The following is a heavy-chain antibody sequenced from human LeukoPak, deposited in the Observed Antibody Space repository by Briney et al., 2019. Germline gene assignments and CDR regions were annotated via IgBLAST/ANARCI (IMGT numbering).Heavy chain of an antibody. CDR3: AKPDTGVSNFDY. D-gene: IGHD3-10*01. V-gene: IGHV3-23*01. J-gene: IGHJ4*02. CDR1: GFTFSSYA. CDR2: ISGSGSST. Sequence: GGSLRLSCAASGFTFSSYAMSWVRQAPGKGLEWVSGISGSGSSTYYADSVKGRFTISRDNSKNTLYLQMNSLRAEDTAVYYCAKPDTGVSNFDYWGQGTLVTVSS.